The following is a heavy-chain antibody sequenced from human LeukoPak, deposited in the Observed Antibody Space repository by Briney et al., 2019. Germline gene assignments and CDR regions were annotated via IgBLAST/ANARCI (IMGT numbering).Heavy chain of an antibody. V-gene: IGHV3-21*01. CDR3: ARSSVVPAAMAGDY. Sequence: PGGSLRLSCAASGFTFSSYSMNWVRQAPGKGLEWVSSISSSSSYIYYADSVKGRFTISRDNAKNSLYLQMNSLRAEDTAVYYCARSSVVPAAMAGDYWGQGTLVTVSS. CDR1: GFTFSSYS. J-gene: IGHJ4*02. D-gene: IGHD2-2*01. CDR2: ISSSSSYI.